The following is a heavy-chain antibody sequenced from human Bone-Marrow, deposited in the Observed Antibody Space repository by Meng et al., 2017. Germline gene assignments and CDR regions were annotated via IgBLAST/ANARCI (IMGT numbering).Heavy chain of an antibody. CDR1: GASVSSGYG. Sequence: QVPLVVSGPGLANPSGTLSLTCGVSGASVSSGYGWTWVRQPPGKGLEWIGEFHHSGTTNYNPSLRSRVTISVDTSKNQFSLRLTPVTAADTAVYYCAASPGWWRIDSWGQGTLVTVSS. D-gene: IGHD6-19*01. CDR2: FHHSGTT. V-gene: IGHV4-4*02. CDR3: AASPGWWRIDS. J-gene: IGHJ4*02.